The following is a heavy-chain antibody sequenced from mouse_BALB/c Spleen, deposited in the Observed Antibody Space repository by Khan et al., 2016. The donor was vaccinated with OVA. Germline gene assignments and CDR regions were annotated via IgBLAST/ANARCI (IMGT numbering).Heavy chain of an antibody. Sequence: EVELVESGGDLVKPGGSLKLSCAASGFTFSSYGMSWVRQTPDKRLEWVATISSGGSYTYYPDSVKGRFTISRDNAKTTLYLQMSSRKSEDTAMYYCARQEDGYYVRYFDVWGAGTTVTVSS. CDR1: GFTFSSYG. CDR2: ISSGGSYT. CDR3: ARQEDGYYVRYFDV. V-gene: IGHV5-6*01. J-gene: IGHJ1*01. D-gene: IGHD2-3*01.